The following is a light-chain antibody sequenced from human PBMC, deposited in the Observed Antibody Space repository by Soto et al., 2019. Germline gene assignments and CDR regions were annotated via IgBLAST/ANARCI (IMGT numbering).Light chain of an antibody. J-gene: IGKJ1*01. Sequence: IQMTQSPSSLSASLLDTVTITSLPSQSISSYLNWYQQKPGKAPNLLIYTTSSLQSGVPSRFSGSGSGTEFTLTISSLQPDDFATYYCQHYNSYSEAFGQGTKV. V-gene: IGKV1-39*01. CDR3: QHYNSYSEA. CDR1: QSISSY. CDR2: TTS.